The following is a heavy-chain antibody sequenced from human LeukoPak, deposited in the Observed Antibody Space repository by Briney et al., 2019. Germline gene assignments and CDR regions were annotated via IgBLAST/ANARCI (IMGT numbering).Heavy chain of an antibody. CDR3: ARAPGYDYVWRSYRAGGGGYFDY. J-gene: IGHJ4*02. CDR2: ISSSGSTI. D-gene: IGHD3-16*02. V-gene: IGHV3-11*01. Sequence: PGGSLRLSCAASGFTFSDYYMSWIRQAPGKGLEWVSYISSSGSTIYYADSVKGRFTISRDNAKNSLYLQMNSLRTEDTAVYYCARAPGYDYVWRSYRAGGGGYFDYWGQGTLVTVSS. CDR1: GFTFSDYY.